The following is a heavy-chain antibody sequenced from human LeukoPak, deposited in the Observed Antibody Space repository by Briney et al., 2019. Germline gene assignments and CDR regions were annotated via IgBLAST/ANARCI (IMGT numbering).Heavy chain of an antibody. CDR1: GFTFSSYA. V-gene: IGHV3-23*01. J-gene: IGHJ4*02. CDR2: ISGSGATT. Sequence: PGGSLRLSCAASGFTFSSYAMSWVQTPGKGLEWVSSISGSGATTYYADSVKGRFTISRDNSKNTVYLQMNSLRAEDTAVYYCAKHIDYGGTSFFDYWGQGTLVTVSS. D-gene: IGHD4-23*01. CDR3: AKHIDYGGTSFFDY.